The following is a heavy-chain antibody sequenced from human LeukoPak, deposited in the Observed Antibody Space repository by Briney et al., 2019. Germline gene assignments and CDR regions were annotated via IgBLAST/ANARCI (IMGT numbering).Heavy chain of an antibody. J-gene: IGHJ6*03. V-gene: IGHV4-61*02. Sequence: SETLSLTCTVSGDSISSGDYYWSWIRQPAGKGLEWIGRISSSGSTNYNPSLKSRVTISVDTSKNQFSLKLSSVTAADTAVYYCARVGTTVTTGPPPGSAQTPHYYYYYYMDVWGKGTTVTVSS. CDR3: ARVGTTVTTGPPPGSAQTPHYYYYYYMDV. CDR2: ISSSGST. D-gene: IGHD4-17*01. CDR1: GDSISSGDYY.